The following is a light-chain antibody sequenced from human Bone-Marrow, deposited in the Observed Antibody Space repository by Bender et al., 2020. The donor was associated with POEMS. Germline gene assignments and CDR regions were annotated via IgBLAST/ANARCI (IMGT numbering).Light chain of an antibody. CDR3: QSYDSSNVV. J-gene: IGLJ2*01. CDR2: ENS. Sequence: NFMLIQPHSVSESPGKTVTISCTRSSGSIASNYVQWYRQRPGSSPTAVIYENSQRPSGVPDRFSGSIDSSSNSASLTISGLKTEDEADYYCQSYDSSNVVFGGGTKLTVL. CDR1: SGSIASNY. V-gene: IGLV6-57*01.